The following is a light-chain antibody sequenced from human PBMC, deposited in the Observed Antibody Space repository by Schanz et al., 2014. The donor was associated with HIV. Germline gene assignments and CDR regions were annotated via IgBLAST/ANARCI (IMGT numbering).Light chain of an antibody. CDR1: SSNIGDNF. J-gene: IGLJ2*01. V-gene: IGLV1-51*01. Sequence: QSVLTQPPSVSAAPGQWVTISCSGSSSNIGDNFVSWYQQLPGTAPKLLIYDNHKRPSGIPDRFSGSKSGTSATLAITGLQTGDEADYYCGTWDSSLSGVVFGGGTKLTVL. CDR3: GTWDSSLSGVV. CDR2: DNH.